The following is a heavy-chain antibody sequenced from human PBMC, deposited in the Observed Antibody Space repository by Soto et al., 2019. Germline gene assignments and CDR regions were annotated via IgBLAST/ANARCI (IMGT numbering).Heavy chain of an antibody. D-gene: IGHD3-10*01. CDR2: ISYDGSNK. J-gene: IGHJ4*02. V-gene: IGHV3-30*18. CDR3: AKPLYYGSSIIDY. CDR1: GFTFSTSC. Sequence: GGSLRLSCAASGFTFSTSCMPWVRQAPGKGLEWVAVISYDGSNKYYADSVKGRFTISRDNSKNTLYLQMNSLRAEDTAVYYCAKPLYYGSSIIDYWGQGTLVTVSS.